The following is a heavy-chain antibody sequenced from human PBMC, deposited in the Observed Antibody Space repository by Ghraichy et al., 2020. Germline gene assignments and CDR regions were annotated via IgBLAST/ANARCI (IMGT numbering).Heavy chain of an antibody. V-gene: IGHV1-18*04. CDR2: ISTYNSNT. CDR3: ARVGLGELSLSDY. CDR1: GYPFTSYG. J-gene: IGHJ4*02. Sequence: ASVKVSCKASGYPFTSYGITWVRQAPGQGLEWMGWISTYNSNTDYAQKLQGRVTMTADTSTSTAYMELRRLRTDDTAVYYCARVGLGELSLSDYWGQGTLVTVSS. D-gene: IGHD3-16*02.